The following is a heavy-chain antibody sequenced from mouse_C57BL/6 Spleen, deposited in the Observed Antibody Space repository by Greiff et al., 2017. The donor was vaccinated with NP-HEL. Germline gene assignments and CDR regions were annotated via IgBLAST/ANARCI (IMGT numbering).Heavy chain of an antibody. D-gene: IGHD1-1*01. J-gene: IGHJ3*01. Sequence: EVNLVESGGGLVKPGGSLKLSCAASGFTFSSYTMSWVRQTPEKRLEWVATISGGGGNTYYPDSVKGRFTISRDNAKNTLYLQMSSLRSEDTALYYCARRNYYGSSPWFAYWGQGTLVTVSA. CDR3: ARRNYYGSSPWFAY. V-gene: IGHV5-9*01. CDR1: GFTFSSYT. CDR2: ISGGGGNT.